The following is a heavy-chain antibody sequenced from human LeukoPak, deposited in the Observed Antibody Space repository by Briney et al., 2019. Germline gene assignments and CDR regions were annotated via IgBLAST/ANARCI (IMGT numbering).Heavy chain of an antibody. CDR2: ISGSGGST. J-gene: IGHJ6*02. D-gene: IGHD6-6*01. V-gene: IGHV3-23*01. Sequence: GGSPRLSCAASGFTFSSYAMSWVRQAPGKGLEWVSAISGSGGSTYYADSVKGRFTISRDNSKNTLYLQMNSLRAEDTAVYYCAKALEEYSSSMADVWGQGTTVTVSS. CDR3: AKALEEYSSSMADV. CDR1: GFTFSSYA.